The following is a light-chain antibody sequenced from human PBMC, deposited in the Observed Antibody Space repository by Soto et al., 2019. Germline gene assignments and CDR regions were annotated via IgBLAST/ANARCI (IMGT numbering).Light chain of an antibody. CDR3: QQSYSTPLT. Sequence: EIVMTQSPATLSVSPGERATLSCRASQTVNSNLAWYQQKPGQAPRLLIYGASTRATAIPDRFSGSGSGTDFTLTISSLQPEDFATYYCQQSYSTPLTFGGGTKVDIK. V-gene: IGKV3D-15*01. CDR2: GAS. CDR1: QTVNSN. J-gene: IGKJ4*01.